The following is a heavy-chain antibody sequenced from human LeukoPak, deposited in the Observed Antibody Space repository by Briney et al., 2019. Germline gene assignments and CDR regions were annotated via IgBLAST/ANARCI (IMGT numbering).Heavy chain of an antibody. Sequence: PGGSLRLTCAASGFTFSSYAMSWVRQPPAKGLELVSAISGSGGSTYYADSVKGRFTISRDNSKNTLYLQMNSLRAEDTAVYSCAPQHGSGSYSDPYYFDYWGQGTLVTVSS. V-gene: IGHV3-23*01. CDR1: GFTFSSYA. CDR3: APQHGSGSYSDPYYFDY. J-gene: IGHJ4*02. D-gene: IGHD3-10*01. CDR2: ISGSGGST.